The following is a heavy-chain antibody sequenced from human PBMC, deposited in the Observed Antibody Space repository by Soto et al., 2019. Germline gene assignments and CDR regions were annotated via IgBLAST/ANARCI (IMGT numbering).Heavy chain of an antibody. CDR1: GFTFSNSW. V-gene: IGHV3-74*01. D-gene: IGHD6-13*01. CDR3: VRDSGAKLSSS. J-gene: IGHJ4*02. CDR2: INADGTST. Sequence: GGSLRLSCAASGFTFSNSWMHWVRQVSGKGLEWVSRINADGTSTSYADSVKGRFTISRDNAKNTLYLHVNSLRAEDTAVYYCVRDSGAKLSSSWGQGTLVTVSS.